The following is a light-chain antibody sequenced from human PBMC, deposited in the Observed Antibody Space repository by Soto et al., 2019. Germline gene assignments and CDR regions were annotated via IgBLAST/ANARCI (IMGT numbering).Light chain of an antibody. CDR1: QSVSSN. CDR3: QQYNNWPPLT. V-gene: IGKV3-15*01. J-gene: IGKJ4*01. Sequence: EIVMTQSPATLSLSPGERVTLSCRASQSVSSNLAWYQQKPGQAPRLLIYGASTRATGIPARFSGSGSGTEFTLTISSLQSEDFASYYCQQYNNWPPLTFGGGTKVEIK. CDR2: GAS.